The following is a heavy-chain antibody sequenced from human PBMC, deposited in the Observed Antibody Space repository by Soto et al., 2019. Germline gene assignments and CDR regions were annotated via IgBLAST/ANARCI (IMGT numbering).Heavy chain of an antibody. CDR2: TTSSGGST. Sequence: EVQLLESGGGLVQPGGSLRLSCAASGFTFSGYSMSWVRQAPGKGLEWVSTTTSSGGSTYYADSVQGRFTISRDNSKHALYLPMNSPRVEDTAVYYCARPRGIPAAVGAYGLDVWCQGTTVTVSS. D-gene: IGHD6-13*01. CDR1: GFTFSGYS. CDR3: ARPRGIPAAVGAYGLDV. V-gene: IGHV3-23*01. J-gene: IGHJ6*02.